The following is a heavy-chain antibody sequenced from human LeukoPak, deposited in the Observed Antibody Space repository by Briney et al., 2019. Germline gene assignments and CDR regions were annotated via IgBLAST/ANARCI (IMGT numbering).Heavy chain of an antibody. CDR2: ITTVSSAM. Sequence: GGSLRLSCAVSGLTFSDYSMTWVRQAPGKGLEWVSHITTVSSAMHYADSVKGRFTTSRDNAKNSLYLQMNSLRDEDTAVYYCARGVGYYGSGSYYYFDYWGQGTLVTVSS. D-gene: IGHD3-10*01. CDR3: ARGVGYYGSGSYYYFDY. J-gene: IGHJ4*02. V-gene: IGHV3-48*02. CDR1: GLTFSDYS.